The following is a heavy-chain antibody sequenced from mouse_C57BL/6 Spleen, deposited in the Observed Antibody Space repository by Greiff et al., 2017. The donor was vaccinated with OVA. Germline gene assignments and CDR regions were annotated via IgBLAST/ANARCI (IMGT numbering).Heavy chain of an antibody. D-gene: IGHD1-1*01. CDR2: IDPSDSYT. V-gene: IGHV1-69*01. Sequence: QVQLKQPGAELVMPGASVKLSCKASGYTFTSYWMHWVKQRPGQGLEWIGEIDPSDSYTNYNQKFKGKSTLTVDKSSSTAYMQLSSLTSEDSAVYYCARSGYYYGSSHGGFDYWGQGTTLTVSS. CDR3: ARSGYYYGSSHGGFDY. J-gene: IGHJ2*01. CDR1: GYTFTSYW.